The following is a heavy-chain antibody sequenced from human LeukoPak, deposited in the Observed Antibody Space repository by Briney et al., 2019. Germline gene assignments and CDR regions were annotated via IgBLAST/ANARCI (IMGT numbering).Heavy chain of an antibody. CDR1: GGSISSYH. D-gene: IGHD5-24*01. CDR3: ARENGYKYDY. V-gene: IGHV4-59*01. Sequence: SETLSLTRTVSGGSISSYHWSWIRQPPGKGLEWIGYIYYSGSTNYNPSLKSRVTISVDTSKNQFSLKLSSVTAADTAVYYCARENGYKYDYWGQGTLVTVSS. CDR2: IYYSGST. J-gene: IGHJ4*02.